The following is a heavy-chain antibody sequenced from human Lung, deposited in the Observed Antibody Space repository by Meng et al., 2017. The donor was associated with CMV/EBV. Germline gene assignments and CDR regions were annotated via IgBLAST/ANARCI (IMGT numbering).Heavy chain of an antibody. V-gene: IGHV2-70D*14. J-gene: IGHJ3*02. CDR3: ARFQIGYVGAFDI. CDR2: IDWDDDK. Sequence: GPXLVXPTQTLTPTCTFSVFSLSTSGMRVRWIRQPPGQALEWLARIDWDDDKFYNTSLKTRLTVSKDTSANQVVFTMTNMDPVDTATYYCARFQIGYVGAFDIWGPGKXV. D-gene: IGHD5-12*01. CDR1: VFSLSTSGMR.